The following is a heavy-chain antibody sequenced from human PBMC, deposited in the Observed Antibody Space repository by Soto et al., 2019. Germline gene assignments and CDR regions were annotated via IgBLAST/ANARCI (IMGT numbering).Heavy chain of an antibody. D-gene: IGHD3-22*01. CDR2: IYHTGTT. V-gene: IGHV4-30-2*01. Sequence: SETLPHSCTVSAGSIKSGDYPWTWIRQPPGKGLEWIGYIYHTGTTYYNMSLKSRVTISVDRSKNQFSLKLSSVTAADTAVYYCARGINYYDSSGDSWCAPWGQGTLVTVS. CDR1: AGSIKSGDYP. J-gene: IGHJ5*02. CDR3: ARGINYYDSSGDSWCAP.